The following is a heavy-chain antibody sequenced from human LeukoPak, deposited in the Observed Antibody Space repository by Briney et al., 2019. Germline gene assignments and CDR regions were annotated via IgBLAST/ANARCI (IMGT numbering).Heavy chain of an antibody. CDR3: ARDGGLSGSYLDY. J-gene: IGHJ4*02. CDR2: IYYSGST. V-gene: IGHV4-59*01. D-gene: IGHD1-26*01. CDR1: GGSISSYD. Sequence: PSETLSLTCTASGGSISSYDWSWIRQPPGKGLEWMGYIYYSGSTNYNPSLMSRVTISVDTSKNQFSLKLSSVTAADTAVDYCARDGGLSGSYLDYWGQGTLVTVSS.